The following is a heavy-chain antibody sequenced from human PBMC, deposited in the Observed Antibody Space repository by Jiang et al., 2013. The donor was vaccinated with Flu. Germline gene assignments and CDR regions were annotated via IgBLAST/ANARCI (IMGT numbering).Heavy chain of an antibody. V-gene: IGHV4-39*07. CDR2: FQYSGYT. Sequence: GSGLVKPSETLSLTCTVSGGPISTLGYYWGWIRQPPGKGLEWIGSFQYSGYTYYTPSLRSRASISEDTSKSQFSLRLSAVTAADTAVYYCARHTRAMDVWGQGTTVTVSS. CDR3: ARHTRAMDV. J-gene: IGHJ6*02. CDR1: GGPISTLGYY.